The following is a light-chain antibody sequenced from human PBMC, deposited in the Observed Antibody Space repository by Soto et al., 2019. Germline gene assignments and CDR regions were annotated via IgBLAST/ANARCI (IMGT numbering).Light chain of an antibody. V-gene: IGKV1-5*03. CDR3: QQYNSYSWT. J-gene: IGKJ1*01. CDR2: KAS. Sequence: DIQMTQSPSTLSASVGDRVTITCRASQSISSWLAWYQQKPGKAPKLLIYKASSLESGVPSRFSGSGSGTEITITISSLQPDDFATYYCQQYNSYSWTFGQGTKGEIK. CDR1: QSISSW.